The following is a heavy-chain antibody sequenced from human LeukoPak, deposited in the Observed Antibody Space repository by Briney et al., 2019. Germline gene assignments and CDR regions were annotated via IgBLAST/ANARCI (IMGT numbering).Heavy chain of an antibody. CDR1: GGSISSYY. V-gene: IGHV4-59*01. CDR3: ARAPSNSGYNWFDP. J-gene: IGHJ5*02. D-gene: IGHD2-2*03. CDR2: IYYSGST. Sequence: SETLSLTCTVSGGSISSYYWSWIRQPPGKGLEWIGYIYYSGSTNYNPSLKSRVTISVDTPKNQFSLKLSSVTAADTAVYYCARAPSNSGYNWFDPWGQGTLVTVSS.